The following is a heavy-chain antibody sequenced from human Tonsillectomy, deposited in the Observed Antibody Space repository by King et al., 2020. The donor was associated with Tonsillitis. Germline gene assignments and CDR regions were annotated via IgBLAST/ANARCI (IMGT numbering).Heavy chain of an antibody. CDR2: INAGNGNT. Sequence: QLVQSGAEVKKPGASVKVSCKASGYTFTSYAMHWVRQAPGQRLEWMGWINAGNGNTKYSQKFQGRVTITRDTSASTAYMELSSLRSEDTAVYYCARALYCSSTSCYANWFDPWGQGTLVTVSS. D-gene: IGHD2-2*01. CDR3: ARALYCSSTSCYANWFDP. J-gene: IGHJ5*02. CDR1: GYTFTSYA. V-gene: IGHV1-3*01.